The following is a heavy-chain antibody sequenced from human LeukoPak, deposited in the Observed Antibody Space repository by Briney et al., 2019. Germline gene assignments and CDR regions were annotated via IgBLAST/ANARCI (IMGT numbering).Heavy chain of an antibody. V-gene: IGHV4-59*08. CDR2: IYYSGST. D-gene: IGHD5-12*01. Sequence: SETLSLTCTVSGGFISSYYWSWIRQPPGKGLEWIGYIYYSGSTSYNPSLKSRVTMSADTSKNQFSLRLSSVTAADTAVYYCARRGAYSGNDLAWYFNLWGRGTLVTVSS. CDR1: GGFISSYY. CDR3: ARRGAYSGNDLAWYFNL. J-gene: IGHJ2*01.